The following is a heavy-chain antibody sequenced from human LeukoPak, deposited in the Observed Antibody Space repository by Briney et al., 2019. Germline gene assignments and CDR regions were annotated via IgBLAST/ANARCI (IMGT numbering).Heavy chain of an antibody. CDR2: INAGNGVK. CDR3: ARGRWERSGWYYLVY. D-gene: IGHD6-19*01. CDR1: VFTFIEYA. Sequence: ASVKVSCKASVFTFIEYAIPSLGQAPGHSGEWMGWINAGNGVKKNLQTLQARVTITRDTSANTADMELSSLRPEDTAVYYCARGRWERSGWYYLVYWGQGTLVTVSS. J-gene: IGHJ4*02. V-gene: IGHV1-3*01.